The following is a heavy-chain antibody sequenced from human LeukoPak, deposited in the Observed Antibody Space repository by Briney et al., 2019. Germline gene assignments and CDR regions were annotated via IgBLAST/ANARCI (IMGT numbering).Heavy chain of an antibody. CDR3: ATGGPAGPNWFDP. CDR1: GGSISSGGYS. D-gene: IGHD2-2*01. J-gene: IGHJ5*02. Sequence: SETLSLTCTVSGGSISSGGYSWSWIRQHPGKSLEWIGYIYYSGSTYYNPSLKSRVTISVDTSKNQFSLKLSSVTAADTAVYYCATGGPAGPNWFDPWGQGTLVTVSS. V-gene: IGHV4-31*03. CDR2: IYYSGST.